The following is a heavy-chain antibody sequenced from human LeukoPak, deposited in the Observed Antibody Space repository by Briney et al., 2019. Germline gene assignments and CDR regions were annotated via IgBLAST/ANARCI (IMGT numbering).Heavy chain of an antibody. V-gene: IGHV1-46*01. D-gene: IGHD3-22*01. CDR3: AREFGGYYDSSGYHDIDY. CDR1: GYTFTSYY. CDR2: INPSGGST. J-gene: IGHJ4*02. Sequence: ASVKVSCKASGYTFTSYYMHWVRQAPGQGLEWMGIINPSGGSTSYAQKFQGRVTMTRDTSTSTVYVELSSLRSEDTAVYYCAREFGGYYDSSGYHDIDYWGQGTLVTVSS.